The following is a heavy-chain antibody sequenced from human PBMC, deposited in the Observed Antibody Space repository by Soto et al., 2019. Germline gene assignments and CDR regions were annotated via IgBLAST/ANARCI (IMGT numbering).Heavy chain of an antibody. V-gene: IGHV3-33*01. CDR2: TRHDGSNT. D-gene: IGHD1-26*01. CDR3: VRDGVGATTFFCYFDY. J-gene: IGHJ4*02. CDR1: GFNFGSYG. Sequence: QVQLVESGGGVVQPGRSLRLSCAASGFNFGSYGMHWVRQAPGKGLEWVAITRHDGSNTYYADSVRGRFTISRDNSKNTLYLQMNSLTVEDTAVYYCVRDGVGATTFFCYFDYWGQGTLITVSS.